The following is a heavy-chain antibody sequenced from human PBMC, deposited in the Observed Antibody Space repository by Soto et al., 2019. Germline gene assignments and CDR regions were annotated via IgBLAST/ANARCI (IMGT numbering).Heavy chain of an antibody. CDR1: GGSISSYY. CDR2: IYYSGST. J-gene: IGHJ4*02. Sequence: PSETLSLTCTVSGGSISSYYWSWIRQPPGKGLEWIGYIYYSGSTNYNPSLKSRVTISVDTSKNQFSLKLSSVTAADTAVYYCARGIIAGHYWGQGTLVTVSS. V-gene: IGHV4-59*01. D-gene: IGHD6-13*01. CDR3: ARGIIAGHY.